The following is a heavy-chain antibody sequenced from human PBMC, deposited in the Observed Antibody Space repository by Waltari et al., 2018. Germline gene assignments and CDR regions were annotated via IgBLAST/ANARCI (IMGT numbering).Heavy chain of an antibody. J-gene: IGHJ4*02. CDR1: GFILSGRY. D-gene: IGHD6-19*01. Sequence: VQLVESGGGLVQPGGSLRLSCAASGFILSGRYMSWVRQAPGKGLEWVATIRQDGNEKYYLDSVKGRFTVSRDNAKNSLYLQMNSLRAEDTAVYYCARIPYSSGWTYYFDFWGQGTLVTVSS. CDR2: IRQDGNEK. CDR3: ARIPYSSGWTYYFDF. V-gene: IGHV3-7*01.